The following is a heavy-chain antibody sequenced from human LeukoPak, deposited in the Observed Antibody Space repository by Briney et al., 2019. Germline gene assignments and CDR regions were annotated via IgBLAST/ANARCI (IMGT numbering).Heavy chain of an antibody. J-gene: IGHJ4*02. D-gene: IGHD4-23*01. CDR1: GFTFSSYA. CDR3: ARGSFRSHSSGSNTVVTRRYYFDY. Sequence: GGSLRLSCAASGFTFSSYAMHWVRQAPGKGLEWVAVISYDGSNKYYADSVKGRFTISRDNSKNTLYLQMNSLRAEDTAVYYCARGSFRSHSSGSNTVVTRRYYFDYWGQGTLVTVSS. CDR2: ISYDGSNK. V-gene: IGHV3-30-3*01.